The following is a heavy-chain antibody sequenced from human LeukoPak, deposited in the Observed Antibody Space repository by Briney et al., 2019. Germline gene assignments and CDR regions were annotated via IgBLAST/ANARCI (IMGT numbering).Heavy chain of an antibody. CDR1: GFTFSSYA. CDR3: TRRVGALYYFDY. CDR2: ISGSGGST. J-gene: IGHJ4*02. Sequence: GGSLRLSCAASGFTFSSYAMSWVRQAPGKGLEWVSAISGSGGSTYYADSVKGRFTISRDNSKNTLYLQMSSLRAEDTAVYYCTRRVGALYYFDYWGQGTLVTVSS. V-gene: IGHV3-23*01. D-gene: IGHD1-26*01.